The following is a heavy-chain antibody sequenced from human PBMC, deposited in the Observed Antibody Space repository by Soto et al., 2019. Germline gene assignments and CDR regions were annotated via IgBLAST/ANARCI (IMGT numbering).Heavy chain of an antibody. Sequence: PSETLSLTCSVSGGSISSSNWWSWIRTPPWKGLEWIGEIYHSGSTNYNPSLKSRVTISVHKSKNQFSLKLSSVTAADTAVYYCARVLGNDAFDIWGQGTMVTISS. D-gene: IGHD3-3*02. CDR3: ARVLGNDAFDI. V-gene: IGHV4-4*02. J-gene: IGHJ3*02. CDR2: IYHSGST. CDR1: GGSISSSNW.